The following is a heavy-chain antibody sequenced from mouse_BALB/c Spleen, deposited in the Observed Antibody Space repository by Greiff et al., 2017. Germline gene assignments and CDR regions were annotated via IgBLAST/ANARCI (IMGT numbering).Heavy chain of an antibody. CDR2: ISSGSSTI. Sequence: EVKLMESGGGLVQPGGSRKLSCAASGFTFSSFGMHRVRQAPEKGLEWVAYISSGSSTIYYADTVKGRFTISRDNPKNTLFLQMTSLRSEDTAMYYCARNWANVDYWGQGTTLTVSS. V-gene: IGHV5-17*02. CDR3: ARNWANVDY. J-gene: IGHJ2*01. CDR1: GFTFSSFG. D-gene: IGHD4-1*01.